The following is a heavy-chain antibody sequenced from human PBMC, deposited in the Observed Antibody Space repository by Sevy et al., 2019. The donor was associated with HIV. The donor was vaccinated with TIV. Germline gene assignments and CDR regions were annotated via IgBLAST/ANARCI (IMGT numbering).Heavy chain of an antibody. CDR1: GFTFSRFW. D-gene: IGHD1-26*01. CDR3: TTDSDVGATDY. Sequence: GGSLRLSCAASGFTFSRFWMSWVRQAPGKGLEWVGRIKSKTDGGTTDYAAPVKGRFTISRDDSKNTLYLQMNSLKTEDTAVYYCTTDSDVGATDYWGQGTLVTVSS. CDR2: IKSKTDGGTT. J-gene: IGHJ4*02. V-gene: IGHV3-15*01.